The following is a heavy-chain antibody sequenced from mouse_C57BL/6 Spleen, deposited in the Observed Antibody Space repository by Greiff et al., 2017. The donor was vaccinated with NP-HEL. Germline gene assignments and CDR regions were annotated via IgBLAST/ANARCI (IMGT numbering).Heavy chain of an antibody. Sequence: VKLVESGPGLVQPSQSLSITCTVSGFSLTSYGVHWVRQSPGKGLEWLGVIWSGGSTDYNAAFISRLSISKDNSKSQVFFKMNSLQADDTAIYYCARRDYYGSSYTYFDVWGTGTTVTVSS. J-gene: IGHJ1*03. CDR1: GFSLTSYG. D-gene: IGHD1-1*01. CDR2: IWSGGST. CDR3: ARRDYYGSSYTYFDV. V-gene: IGHV2-2*01.